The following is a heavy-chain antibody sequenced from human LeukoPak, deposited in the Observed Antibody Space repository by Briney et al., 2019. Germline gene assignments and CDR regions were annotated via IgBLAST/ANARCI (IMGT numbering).Heavy chain of an antibody. V-gene: IGHV1-69*04. Sequence: SVKVSCKASGGTFSSYAISWVRQAPGQGLEWMGRIIPILGIANYAQKFQGRVTITADKSTSTAYMELSSLRSEDTAVYYCARDCGGGSCYRFFDYWGQGTLVTVSS. CDR3: ARDCGGGSCYRFFDY. J-gene: IGHJ4*02. CDR2: IIPILGIA. D-gene: IGHD2-15*01. CDR1: GGTFSSYA.